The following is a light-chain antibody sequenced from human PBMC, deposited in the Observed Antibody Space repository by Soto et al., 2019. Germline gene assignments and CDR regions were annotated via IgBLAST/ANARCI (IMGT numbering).Light chain of an antibody. CDR1: ISDVGGYNY. CDR2: DVT. V-gene: IGLV2-14*03. J-gene: IGLJ2*01. CDR3: SSYSSSNTLVL. Sequence: QSVLTQPASVSGSPGQSITISGTGTISDVGGYNYVSWYQQHPGKAPKLIIYDVTDRPSGVSNRFSASKSGNTASLTISGLQAEDEGAYYCSSYSSSNTLVLFGGGTKLTVL.